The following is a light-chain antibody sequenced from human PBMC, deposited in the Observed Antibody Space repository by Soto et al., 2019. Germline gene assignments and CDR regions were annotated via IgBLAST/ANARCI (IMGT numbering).Light chain of an antibody. CDR2: GVD. V-gene: IGLV2-14*01. J-gene: IGLJ1*01. Sequence: QSALTQPASVSGFPGQSITVSCTGTYSDIGAYDSVSWYHHLPGRAPKLLIYGVDRRPSGISYRFSASKSGNTASLTISGLQAEDEADYYCTSYTTATTYVFGTGTKVTVL. CDR3: TSYTTATTYV. CDR1: YSDIGAYDS.